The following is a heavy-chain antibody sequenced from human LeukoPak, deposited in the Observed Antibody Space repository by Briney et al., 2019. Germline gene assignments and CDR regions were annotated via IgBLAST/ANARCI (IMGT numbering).Heavy chain of an antibody. V-gene: IGHV3-30*18. CDR3: AKDRVGYDILTGYYNYFDY. J-gene: IGHJ4*02. CDR1: GFTYSSYG. D-gene: IGHD3-9*01. CDR2: ISYDGSNK. Sequence: GGSLRLSCAASGFTYSSYGMHWVRQVPGKGLEWVAVISYDGSNKYYADSVKGRFTISRDNSKNTLYLQMNSLRAEDTAVYYCAKDRVGYDILTGYYNYFDYWGQGTLVTVSS.